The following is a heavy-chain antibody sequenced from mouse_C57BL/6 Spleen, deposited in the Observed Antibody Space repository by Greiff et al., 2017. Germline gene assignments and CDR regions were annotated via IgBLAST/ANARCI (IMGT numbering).Heavy chain of an antibody. J-gene: IGHJ3*01. Sequence: EVHLVESGGGLVKPGGSLKLSCAASGFTFSSYAMSWVRQTPEKRLEWVATISDGGSYTYYPDNVKGRFTISRDNAKNNLYLQRSHLKSEDTAMYYCARDDGYYVVWAYWGQGALVTVSA. CDR3: ARDDGYYVVWAY. D-gene: IGHD2-3*01. CDR1: GFTFSSYA. V-gene: IGHV5-4*01. CDR2: ISDGGSYT.